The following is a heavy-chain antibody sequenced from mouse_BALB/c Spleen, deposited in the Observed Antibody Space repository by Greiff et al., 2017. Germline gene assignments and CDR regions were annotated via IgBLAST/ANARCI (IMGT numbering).Heavy chain of an antibody. CDR3: ARSAYYRYDWFAY. CDR2: ILPGSGST. J-gene: IGHJ3*01. V-gene: IGHV1-9*01. Sequence: QVQLQQSGAELMKPGASVKISCTATGYTFSSYWIEWVKQRPGHGLEWIGEILPGSGSTYYNEKFKGKATFTADTTSTTDYMQRSSLTSEDSAVYYCARSAYYRYDWFAYWGQGTLVTVSA. D-gene: IGHD2-14*01. CDR1: GYTFSSYW.